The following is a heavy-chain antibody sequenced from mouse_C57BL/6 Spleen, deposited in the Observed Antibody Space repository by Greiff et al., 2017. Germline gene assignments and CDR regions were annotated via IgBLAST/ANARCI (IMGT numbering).Heavy chain of an antibody. D-gene: IGHD2-4*01. CDR2: INPNNGGT. J-gene: IGHJ3*01. CDR3: ARLRVYYDYAFAY. V-gene: IGHV1-22*01. CDR1: GYTFTDYN. Sequence: VQLQQSGPELVKPGASVKMSCKASGYTFTDYNMHWVKQSHGKSLEWIGYINPNNGGTSYNQKFKGKATLTVNKSSSTAYMELRSLTSEDSAVYYCARLRVYYDYAFAYWGQGTLVTVSA.